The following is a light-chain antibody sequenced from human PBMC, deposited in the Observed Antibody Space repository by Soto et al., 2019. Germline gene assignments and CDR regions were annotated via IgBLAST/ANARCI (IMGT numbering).Light chain of an antibody. J-gene: IGLJ3*02. CDR3: SSYAASNNFYFV. CDR2: EVT. CDR1: SSDVSGYNY. Sequence: QSALTQPPSASWSPGQSVTISCTGTSSDVSGYNYVSWYQQYPGRAPKLMIYEVTKRPSGVPDRFSGSKSGNTASLTVSGLQAEDEADYYCSSYAASNNFYFVFGGGTKLTVL. V-gene: IGLV2-8*01.